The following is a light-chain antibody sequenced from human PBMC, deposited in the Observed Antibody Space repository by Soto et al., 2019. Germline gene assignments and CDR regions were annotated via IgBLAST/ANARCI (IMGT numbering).Light chain of an antibody. Sequence: QSALTQPASVSGSPGQSITISCTGTSSDVGGYSFVTWYQQHPGEAPKLMIHDVSSRASGVPNRFSGSESGTTASLTISGLQAEDEADYYCCSYASSTSYVFGTGTKVTVL. V-gene: IGLV2-14*03. J-gene: IGLJ1*01. CDR3: CSYASSTSYV. CDR1: SSDVGGYSF. CDR2: DVS.